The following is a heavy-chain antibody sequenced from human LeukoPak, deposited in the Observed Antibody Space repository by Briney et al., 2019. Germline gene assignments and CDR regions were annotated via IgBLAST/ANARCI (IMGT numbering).Heavy chain of an antibody. Sequence: PGGSLILSCQTSGFVFSNYGMHWVRQAPGKGLEWVAFVRYDESNEYYADSVKGRFTISRDNSRNTLYLQMNSLRAEDTGVYSCAKDSNSGYVSVGPDYWGLGTLVTVSS. D-gene: IGHD5-12*01. J-gene: IGHJ4*02. CDR2: VRYDESNE. CDR1: GFVFSNYG. CDR3: AKDSNSGYVSVGPDY. V-gene: IGHV3-30*02.